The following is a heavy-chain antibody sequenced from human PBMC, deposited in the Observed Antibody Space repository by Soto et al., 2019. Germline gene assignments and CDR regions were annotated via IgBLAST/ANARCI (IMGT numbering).Heavy chain of an antibody. V-gene: IGHV3-23*01. Sequence: GGSLRLSCKASGFSFSSNAMGWLRQAPGKGLDWVSSISDSADRIYYADSVRGRFTFSRDNSKNMMYLQMNSLRGEDTAVYYCASFAREKLAYWGQGAPVTGSA. CDR1: GFSFSSNA. CDR3: ASFAREKLAY. D-gene: IGHD2-21*01. J-gene: IGHJ4*02. CDR2: ISDSADRI.